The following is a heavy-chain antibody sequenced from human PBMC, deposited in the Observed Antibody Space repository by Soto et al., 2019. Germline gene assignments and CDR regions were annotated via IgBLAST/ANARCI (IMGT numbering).Heavy chain of an antibody. CDR2: ISDDGDKV. CDR3: ARAHYHDSSGPNGHAFDI. V-gene: IGHV3-30-3*01. Sequence: GGSLRLSCAASEFTFSDYAMHWVRQAPGKGLEWVAVISDDGDKVFYADSMKDRLTISRDNSKSTLFLQLTSLGPEDTALYYCARAHYHDSSGPNGHAFDIWGQGTLVTVS. D-gene: IGHD3-22*01. J-gene: IGHJ3*02. CDR1: EFTFSDYA.